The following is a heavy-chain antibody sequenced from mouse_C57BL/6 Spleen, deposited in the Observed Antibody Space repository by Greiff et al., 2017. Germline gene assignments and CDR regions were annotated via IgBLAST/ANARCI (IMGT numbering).Heavy chain of an antibody. CDR3: GYSNYDGGWFAY. CDR1: GYTFTSYW. CDR2: IDPSDSET. Sequence: QVQLQQPGAELVRPGSSVKLSCKASGYTFTSYWMHWVKQRPIQGLEWIGNIDPSDSETHYNQKFKDKATLTVDKSSSTAYMQLSSLTSEDSAVYYCGYSNYDGGWFAYWGQGTLVTVSA. J-gene: IGHJ3*01. V-gene: IGHV1-52*01. D-gene: IGHD2-5*01.